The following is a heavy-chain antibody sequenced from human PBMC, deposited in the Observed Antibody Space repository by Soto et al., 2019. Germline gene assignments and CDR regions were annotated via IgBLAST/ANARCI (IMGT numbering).Heavy chain of an antibody. V-gene: IGHV3-23*01. CDR3: AKALLKDYYFWSGYIDAFDI. J-gene: IGHJ3*02. CDR1: GFTFSSYA. Sequence: EVQLLESGGGLVQPGGSLRLSCAASGFTFSSYAMSWVRQAPGKGLEWVSAISGSGGSTYYADSVKGRFTISRDNSKNTLYLQMNSLRAEDMSVYYCAKALLKDYYFWSGYIDAFDIWGQGTMVTVSS. CDR2: ISGSGGST. D-gene: IGHD3-3*01.